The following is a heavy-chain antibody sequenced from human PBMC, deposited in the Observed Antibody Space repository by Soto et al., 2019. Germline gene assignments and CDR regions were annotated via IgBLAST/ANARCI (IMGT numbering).Heavy chain of an antibody. CDR3: AHSFRGLRIAVAGDFDY. CDR1: GFSLSTSGVG. D-gene: IGHD6-19*01. Sequence: SGPTLVNPTQTLTLTCTFSGFSLSTSGVGVGWIRQPPGKALEWLALIYWDDDKRYSPSLKSRLTITKDTSKNQVVLTMTNMDPVDTATYYYAHSFRGLRIAVAGDFDYWGQGTLVTVSS. V-gene: IGHV2-5*02. CDR2: IYWDDDK. J-gene: IGHJ4*02.